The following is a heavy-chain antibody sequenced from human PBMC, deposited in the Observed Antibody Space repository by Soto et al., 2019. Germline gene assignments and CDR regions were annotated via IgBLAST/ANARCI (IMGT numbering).Heavy chain of an antibody. CDR1: GFTFTNYW. CDR3: TTAFEY. CDR2: INNDGSGT. J-gene: IGHJ4*02. Sequence: GGSLRLSCPASGFTFTNYWMHWVRQVPGKGLVWVSLINNDGSGTSYADSVKGRFTISRDNAKNTLYLQMNSLRAEDTAVYYCTTAFEYWGRGTLVTVSS. V-gene: IGHV3-74*01.